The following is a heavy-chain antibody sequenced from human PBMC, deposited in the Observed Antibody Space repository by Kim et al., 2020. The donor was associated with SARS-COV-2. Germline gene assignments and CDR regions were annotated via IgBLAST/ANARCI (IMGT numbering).Heavy chain of an antibody. D-gene: IGHD6-6*01. Sequence: GGSLRLSCAASRFTFSNYAITWVRQAPGKGLEWVSSISAGGDRTHYADSVKGRFTISRDNSKDTLYLQVDSLRAEDTAPYYCVKGTSNYHFQGMDVWGQG. CDR3: VKGTSNYHFQGMDV. V-gene: IGHV3-23*01. J-gene: IGHJ6*02. CDR1: RFTFSNYA. CDR2: ISAGGDRT.